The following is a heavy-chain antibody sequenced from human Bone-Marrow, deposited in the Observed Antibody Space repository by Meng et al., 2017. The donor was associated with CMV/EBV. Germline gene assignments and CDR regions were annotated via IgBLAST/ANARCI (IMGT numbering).Heavy chain of an antibody. D-gene: IGHD2-2*01. J-gene: IGHJ3*02. Sequence: SVKVSCKASGGTFSSYAISWVRQAPGQGLEWMGGIIPIFGTANYAQKFQGRVTITTDEPTSTAYMELSSLRSEDTAVYYCARGGNYCSSTSCYGSPTTDAFDIWGQGTMVTVSS. CDR1: GGTFSSYA. CDR3: ARGGNYCSSTSCYGSPTTDAFDI. V-gene: IGHV1-69*05. CDR2: IIPIFGTA.